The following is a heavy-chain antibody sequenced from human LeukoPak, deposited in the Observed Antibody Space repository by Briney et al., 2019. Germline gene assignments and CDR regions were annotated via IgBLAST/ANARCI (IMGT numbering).Heavy chain of an antibody. J-gene: IGHJ5*02. CDR3: ATGRRGYSGYDPSTGVTGASNWFDP. CDR1: GYTLTELS. CDR2: FNTEDGET. V-gene: IGHV1-24*01. D-gene: IGHD5-12*01. Sequence: ASVKVSCKVSGYTLTELSMHWVRQAPGKGLEGMGGFNTEDGETIYAQKFQGRVTMTEDTSTATAYMELSSLRSEDTAVYYCATGRRGYSGYDPSTGVTGASNWFDPWGQGTLVTVSS.